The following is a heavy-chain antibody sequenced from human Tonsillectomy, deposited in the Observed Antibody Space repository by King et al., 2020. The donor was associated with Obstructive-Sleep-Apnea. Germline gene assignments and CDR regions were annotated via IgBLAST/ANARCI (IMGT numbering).Heavy chain of an antibody. CDR1: GYPFTSYG. J-gene: IGHJ6*02. CDR3: AYCGGDCYSNKYYYYGMDV. Sequence: QLVQSGAEVKKPGASVKVSCKASGYPFTSYGISWVRQAPGQGLEWMGWISAYNGNTNYAQKLQGRVTMTTDTSTSTAYMELRSLRSDDTAVYYCAYCGGDCYSNKYYYYGMDVWGQGTTVTVSS. CDR2: ISAYNGNT. D-gene: IGHD2-21*02. V-gene: IGHV1-18*04.